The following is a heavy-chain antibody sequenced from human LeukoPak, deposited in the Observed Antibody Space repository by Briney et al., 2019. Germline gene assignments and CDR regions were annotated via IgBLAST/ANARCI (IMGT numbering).Heavy chain of an antibody. CDR1: GFTFSSYS. Sequence: GGSLRLSCVVSGFTFSSYSMNWARQAPGKGLEWVSSISSSSSYIYYADSVKGRFTISRDNAKNSLYLQMNSLRAEDTAVYYCARGCSGGSCYEPKFDPWGQGTLVTVSS. V-gene: IGHV3-21*01. D-gene: IGHD2-15*01. CDR3: ARGCSGGSCYEPKFDP. CDR2: ISSSSSYI. J-gene: IGHJ5*02.